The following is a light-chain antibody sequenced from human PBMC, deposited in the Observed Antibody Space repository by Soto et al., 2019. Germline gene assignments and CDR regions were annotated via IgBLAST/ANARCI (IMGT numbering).Light chain of an antibody. V-gene: IGLV2-23*01. CDR2: EGS. CDR1: NRDVGSYNL. CDR3: CSYAGSSTLV. Sequence: QSALTQPASVSGSPGQSITISCTGTNRDVGSYNLVSWYQQHPAKAPKLMIFEGSKPPSGVSNRFSGSKSGKTASLTISGLQAEDEADYYCCSYAGSSTLVFGGGTKLTVL. J-gene: IGLJ3*02.